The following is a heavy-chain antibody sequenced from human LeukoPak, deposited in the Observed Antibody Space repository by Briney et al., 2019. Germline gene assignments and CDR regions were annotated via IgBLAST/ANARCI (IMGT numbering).Heavy chain of an antibody. CDR2: ISSSSSYI. CDR1: GFTFSSYS. D-gene: IGHD3-22*01. Sequence: PGGSLRLSCAASGFTFSSYSMNWVRQAPGKGLEWVSSISSSSSYIYYADPVKGRFTISRDHATNSLYLQLNSLTAEATAVDYCAREDYYYDSSGYFHWFDPWGQGTLVTVSS. V-gene: IGHV3-21*01. J-gene: IGHJ5*02. CDR3: AREDYYYDSSGYFHWFDP.